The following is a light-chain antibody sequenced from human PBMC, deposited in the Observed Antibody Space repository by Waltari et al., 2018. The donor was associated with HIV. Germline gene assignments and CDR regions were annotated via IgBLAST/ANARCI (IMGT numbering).Light chain of an antibody. V-gene: IGLV1-47*01. CDR3: ATWDGSLGGVYV. J-gene: IGLJ1*01. Sequence: QSVLTQPPSASATPRQRVTISCSGPTSNVGSNFVSWYQQLPGTAPKLLIYRDNRRPSGVPDRFSGSKSGASASLAISGLRSEDEGDYYCATWDGSLGGVYVFGTGTKVTVL. CDR1: TSNVGSNF. CDR2: RDN.